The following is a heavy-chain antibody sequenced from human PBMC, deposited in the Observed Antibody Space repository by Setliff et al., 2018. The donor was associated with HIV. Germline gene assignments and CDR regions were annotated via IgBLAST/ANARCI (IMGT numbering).Heavy chain of an antibody. CDR2: ISPYDGAK. V-gene: IGHV1-2*02. J-gene: IGHJ4*02. Sequence: ASVKVSCKASGYTFTDYFIHWVRQAPGHGPEWMGWISPYDGAKRATGRFRGRVTMTTDTSINTAYMELSGVRYDDTAIYFCARQLSNSLDYWGQGTLVTVSS. D-gene: IGHD1-1*01. CDR3: ARQLSNSLDY. CDR1: GYTFTDYF.